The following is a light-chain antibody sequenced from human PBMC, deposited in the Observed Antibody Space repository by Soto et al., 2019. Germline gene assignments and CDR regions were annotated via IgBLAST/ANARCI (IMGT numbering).Light chain of an antibody. Sequence: EIVLTQSPATLSLSPGERATLSCRASQSVSSYLAWYQQKPGQAPRLLIYDASNRATGIPARFSGSGSGTYFTLTISSLEPEDFAVYYCQQRSNWLTFGGGTKVDIK. CDR2: DAS. V-gene: IGKV3-11*01. CDR3: QQRSNWLT. CDR1: QSVSSY. J-gene: IGKJ4*01.